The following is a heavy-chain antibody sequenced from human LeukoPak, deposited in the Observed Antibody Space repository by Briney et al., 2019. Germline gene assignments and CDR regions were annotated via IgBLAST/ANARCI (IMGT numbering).Heavy chain of an antibody. CDR1: GFTVSSNY. CDR3: TRRYHYDSSGNYKGDY. CDR2: IYSGGST. V-gene: IGHV3-66*04. J-gene: IGHJ4*02. D-gene: IGHD3-22*01. Sequence: GGSLRLSCAASGFTVSSNYMSWVRQAPGKGLEWVSVIYSGGSTYYADSVKGRFTISRDNSKNTLYLQMNSLKIEDTAVYYCTRRYHYDSSGNYKGDYWGQGTLVTVSS.